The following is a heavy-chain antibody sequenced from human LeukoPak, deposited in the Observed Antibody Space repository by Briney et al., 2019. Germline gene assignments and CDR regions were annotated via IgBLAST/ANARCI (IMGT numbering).Heavy chain of an antibody. D-gene: IGHD3-10*01. V-gene: IGHV3-53*01. CDR2: IYSGGST. Sequence: PGGSLRLSCAASGFTFSSYEMSWVRQAPGKGLEWVSVIYSGGSTYYADSVKGRFTISRDNSKNTLYLQMDSLRAEDTAVYYCARVRSGILSNWFDPWGQGTLVTVSS. CDR3: ARVRSGILSNWFDP. CDR1: GFTFSSYE. J-gene: IGHJ5*02.